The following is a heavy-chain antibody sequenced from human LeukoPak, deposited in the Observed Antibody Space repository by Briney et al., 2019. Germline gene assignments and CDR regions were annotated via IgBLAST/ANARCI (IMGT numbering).Heavy chain of an antibody. CDR2: ISGSGGST. V-gene: IGHV3-23*01. D-gene: IGHD2-15*01. CDR1: GYTFSRYA. Sequence: GGSLRLSCAASGYTFSRYAMSWVRQAPGEGVEWVSAISGSGGSTYYASSVKGRFTISRDNSKNTLYLQMNSLRAEDTAVYYCANPPVAATLDDYWGQGTLVTVSS. J-gene: IGHJ4*02. CDR3: ANPPVAATLDDY.